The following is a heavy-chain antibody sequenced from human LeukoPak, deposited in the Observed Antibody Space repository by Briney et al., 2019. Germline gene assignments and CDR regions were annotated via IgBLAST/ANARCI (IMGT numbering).Heavy chain of an antibody. D-gene: IGHD3-22*01. CDR2: ISGSANTI. Sequence: GGSLGLSCAASGFPFSDYYMSWIRQAPGKGLEWVSYISGSANTIYYADSVKGRFTISRDNAKNSPYLQMNTLRAEDTAVYYCARAPPYDSSGLLDYWGQGTLVTVSS. J-gene: IGHJ4*02. CDR3: ARAPPYDSSGLLDY. V-gene: IGHV3-11*01. CDR1: GFPFSDYY.